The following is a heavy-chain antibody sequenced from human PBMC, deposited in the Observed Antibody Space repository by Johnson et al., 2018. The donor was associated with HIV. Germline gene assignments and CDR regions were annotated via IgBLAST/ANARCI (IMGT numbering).Heavy chain of an antibody. V-gene: IGHV3-13*01. CDR1: GFTLSSYD. J-gene: IGHJ3*02. CDR3: ARGFVTIFGVDGFDI. Sequence: MQLVESGGGLVQPGGSLRLSCAASGFTLSSYDMHWVRQVTGKGLEWVSGIDTAGDTYYPASVKGRFTISRENAKNSLYLQMNSLRAGDTAVYYCARGFVTIFGVDGFDIWGQGTMVTVSS. CDR2: IDTAGDT. D-gene: IGHD3-3*01.